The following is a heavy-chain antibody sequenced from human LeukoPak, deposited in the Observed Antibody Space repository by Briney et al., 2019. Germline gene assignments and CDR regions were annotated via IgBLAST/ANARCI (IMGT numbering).Heavy chain of an antibody. CDR2: ISAYNGNT. CDR3: ARVELDDYGDYYWYFDL. Sequence: ASVKVSCKASGYTFTSYGISWVRQAPGQGREWMGWISAYNGNTNYAQKLQGRVTMTTDTSTSTAYMELRSLRSDDTAVYYCARVELDDYGDYYWYFDLWGRGTLVTVSS. CDR1: GYTFTSYG. D-gene: IGHD4-17*01. V-gene: IGHV1-18*01. J-gene: IGHJ2*01.